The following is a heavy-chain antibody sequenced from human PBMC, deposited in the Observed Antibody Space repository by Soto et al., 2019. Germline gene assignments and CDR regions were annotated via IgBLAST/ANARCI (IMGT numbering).Heavy chain of an antibody. D-gene: IGHD3-10*01. CDR2: IIPVFAST. Sequence: QVQLEQSGAEVKQPGSSVKVSCKASGGNFQTYAFTWVRQAPGQGLKWMGGIIPVFASTTSAQKFQGRVTITADESTNSVYMELSSLRSEDTAIYYCARVRTGVYGSGSTSPRFYYGMDVWGQGTAVTVSS. J-gene: IGHJ6*02. CDR1: GGNFQTYA. V-gene: IGHV1-69*12. CDR3: ARVRTGVYGSGSTSPRFYYGMDV.